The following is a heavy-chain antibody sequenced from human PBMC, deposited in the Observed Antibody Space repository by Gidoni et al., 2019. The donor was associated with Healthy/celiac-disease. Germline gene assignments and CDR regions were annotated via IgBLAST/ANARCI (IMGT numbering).Heavy chain of an antibody. J-gene: IGHJ5*02. CDR2: ISSSSSTI. D-gene: IGHD3-22*01. CDR1: GFTFSSYS. V-gene: IGHV3-48*02. CDR3: ARVVYYDSSDNWFDP. Sequence: EVQLVESGGGLVQPGGSLRLSCAASGFTFSSYSMNWVRQAPGKGLEWVSYISSSSSTIYYADSVKGRFTISRDNAKNSLYLQMNSLRDEDTAVYYCARVVYYDSSDNWFDPWGQGTLVTVSS.